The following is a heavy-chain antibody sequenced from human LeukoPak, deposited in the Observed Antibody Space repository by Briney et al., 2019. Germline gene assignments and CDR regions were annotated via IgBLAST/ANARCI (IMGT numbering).Heavy chain of an antibody. CDR1: GGSISSSSYY. Sequence: PSETLSLTCTVSGGSISSSSYYWGWIRQPPGKGLEWIGSIYYSGSTYYNPSLESRVTISVDTSKNQFSLKLSSVTAADTAVYYCARAPRYSSSYYFDYWGQGTLVTVSS. V-gene: IGHV4-39*07. J-gene: IGHJ4*02. CDR2: IYYSGST. D-gene: IGHD6-6*01. CDR3: ARAPRYSSSYYFDY.